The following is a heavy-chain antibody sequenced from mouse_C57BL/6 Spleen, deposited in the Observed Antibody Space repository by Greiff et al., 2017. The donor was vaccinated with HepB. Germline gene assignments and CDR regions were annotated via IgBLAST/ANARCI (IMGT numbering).Heavy chain of an antibody. CDR3: ARALLGGYAMDY. CDR1: GYTFTRYW. D-gene: IGHD1-1*01. J-gene: IGHJ4*01. Sequence: QVQLQQPGTELVKPGASVKLSCKASGYTFTRYWMHWVKQRPGQGLEWIGNINPSNGGTNYNEKFKSKATLTVDKSSSTAYMQLSSLTSEDSAVYYWARALLGGYAMDYWGQGTSVTVSS. V-gene: IGHV1-53*01. CDR2: INPSNGGT.